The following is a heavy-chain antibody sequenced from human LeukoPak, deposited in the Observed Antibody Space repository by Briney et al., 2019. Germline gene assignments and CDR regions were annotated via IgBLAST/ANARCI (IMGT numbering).Heavy chain of an antibody. J-gene: IGHJ6*02. D-gene: IGHD2-8*01. CDR3: ARGGVGSYYYYGMDV. CDR1: GGSVSSGSYY. V-gene: IGHV4-61*01. CDR2: IYYSGST. Sequence: PSETLSLTCTVSGGSVSSGSYYWSWIRQPPGKGLEWIGYIYYSGSTNYNPSLKSRVTISVDTSKNQFSLKLSSVTAADTAVYYCARGGVGSYYYYGMDVWGQGTTVTVSS.